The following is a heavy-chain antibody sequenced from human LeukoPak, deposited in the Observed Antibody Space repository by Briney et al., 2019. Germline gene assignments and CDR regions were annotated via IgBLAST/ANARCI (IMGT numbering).Heavy chain of an antibody. CDR3: ARVFYGGSLLLDY. CDR2: VYYTGST. J-gene: IGHJ4*02. Sequence: SETLSLTCSVSGGSINSYHWSWIRQSPGKGLDWIGYVYYTGSTSYSPSLKSRVSISVDTSKNQFSLKLRSVTAADTAVYYCARVFYGGSLLLDYWGQGILVTVSS. CDR1: GGSINSYH. V-gene: IGHV4-59*01. D-gene: IGHD2/OR15-2a*01.